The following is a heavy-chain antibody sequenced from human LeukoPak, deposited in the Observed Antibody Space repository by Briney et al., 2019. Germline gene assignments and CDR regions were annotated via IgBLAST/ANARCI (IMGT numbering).Heavy chain of an antibody. CDR2: ISDNGDST. CDR1: GFSFSIYA. J-gene: IGHJ4*02. V-gene: IGHV3-23*01. Sequence: GGXLRLSCAASGFSFSIYAMGWVRRAPGRGLEWVSSISDNGDSTYYADSVKGRFTIYRDNSKNTLYLQMNSLRAEDTAVYHCAKRPDQIGYWGQGTLVTVSS. CDR3: AKRPDQIGY.